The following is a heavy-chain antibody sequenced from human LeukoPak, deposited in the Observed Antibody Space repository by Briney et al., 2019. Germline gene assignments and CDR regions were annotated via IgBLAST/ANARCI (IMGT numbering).Heavy chain of an antibody. D-gene: IGHD3-22*01. Sequence: SSETLSLTCTVSGGSISDSSLSWIRQPAGKGLPWIGRMYVTGTTNYNPSLRSRVTMSMDTSKNQFSLRLSSVTAADTAVYYCARENYYDSSGYSEGMDVWGQGTTVIVSS. V-gene: IGHV4-4*07. CDR3: ARENYYDSSGYSEGMDV. J-gene: IGHJ6*02. CDR1: GGSISDSS. CDR2: MYVTGTT.